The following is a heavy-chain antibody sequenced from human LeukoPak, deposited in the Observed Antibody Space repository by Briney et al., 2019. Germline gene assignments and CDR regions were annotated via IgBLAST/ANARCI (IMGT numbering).Heavy chain of an antibody. D-gene: IGHD1-26*01. J-gene: IGHJ5*02. CDR1: GYTFTSYG. V-gene: IGHV1-8*03. CDR3: ARVESYSNNWFDP. Sequence: VASVKVSCKASGYTFTSYGINWVRQATGQGLEWMGWMNPNSGNTGYAQKFQGRVTITRNTSISTAYMELSSLRSEDTAVYYCARVESYSNNWFDPWGQGTLVTVSS. CDR2: MNPNSGNT.